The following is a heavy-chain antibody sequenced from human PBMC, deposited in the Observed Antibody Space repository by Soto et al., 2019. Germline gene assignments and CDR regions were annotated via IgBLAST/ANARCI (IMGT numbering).Heavy chain of an antibody. CDR2: IKQDGSEK. CDR1: GFTFSSYW. V-gene: IGHV3-7*01. CDR3: ARVSPGLVVFDY. D-gene: IGHD6-6*01. J-gene: IGHJ4*02. Sequence: EVQLVESGGGLVQPGGSLRLSCAASGFTFSSYWMSWVRQAPGKGLEWVANIKQDGSEKYYVDSVKGRFTISRDNAKNSLYLQMDGLRAEDTDVYDCARVSPGLVVFDYWGQGTLVTVSS.